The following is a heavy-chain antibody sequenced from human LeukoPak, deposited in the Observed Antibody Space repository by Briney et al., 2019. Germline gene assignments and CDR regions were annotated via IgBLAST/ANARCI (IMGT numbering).Heavy chain of an antibody. CDR2: INPNSGDT. D-gene: IGHD3-16*02. Sequence: ASVTVSCKASGYTFSGYQIHWVRQAPGQGLEWMGWINPNSGDTNYAQKFQGRVTMTSDTSISTAYMGLSRLSSDDTAVYSCARGAVSGTYRYLYWGQGTLVTVSS. CDR3: ARGAVSGTYRYLY. CDR1: GYTFSGYQ. V-gene: IGHV1-2*02. J-gene: IGHJ4*02.